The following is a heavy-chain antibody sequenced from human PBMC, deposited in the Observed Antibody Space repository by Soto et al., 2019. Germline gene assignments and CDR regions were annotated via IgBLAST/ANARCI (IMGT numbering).Heavy chain of an antibody. Sequence: PGGSLRLSCAASGNTFSRYWMHWVRQAPGKGLVWISRIHNDGSSMNYADSVKGRFTISRDNAKNTLFLQMNSLRSEDTAVYYCATGPSYGYLYWGQGPLVTVSS. J-gene: IGHJ4*02. CDR3: ATGPSYGYLY. CDR2: IHNDGSSM. D-gene: IGHD3-16*01. CDR1: GNTFSRYW. V-gene: IGHV3-74*01.